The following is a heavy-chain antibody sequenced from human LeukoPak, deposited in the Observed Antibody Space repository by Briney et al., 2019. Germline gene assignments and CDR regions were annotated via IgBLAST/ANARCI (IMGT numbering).Heavy chain of an antibody. D-gene: IGHD3-10*01. J-gene: IGHJ4*02. CDR3: AKITMVRGVIAGASHFDY. V-gene: IGHV3-23*01. Sequence: PGGSLRLSCAASGFTFSSYAMSWVRQAPGKGLEWVSAISGSGGSTYYADSVKGRFTISRDNSKNTLYLQMNSLRVEDTAVYYCAKITMVRGVIAGASHFDYWGQGTLVTVSS. CDR2: ISGSGGST. CDR1: GFTFSSYA.